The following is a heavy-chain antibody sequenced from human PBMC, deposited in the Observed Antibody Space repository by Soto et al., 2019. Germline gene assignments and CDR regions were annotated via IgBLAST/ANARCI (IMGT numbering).Heavy chain of an antibody. J-gene: IGHJ6*03. V-gene: IGHV1-3*01. D-gene: IGHD2-15*01. Sequence: QVQLVQSGAEVKKPGASVKVSCKASGYTFTSYAMHWVRQAPGQRLEWMGWINAGNGNTKYSQKFQGRVTITRDTSASTAYMELSSLRSEDTAVYYCARDFYSEVTGGGKSQAYYYYYYMDVWGKGTTVTVSS. CDR2: INAGNGNT. CDR3: ARDFYSEVTGGGKSQAYYYYYYMDV. CDR1: GYTFTSYA.